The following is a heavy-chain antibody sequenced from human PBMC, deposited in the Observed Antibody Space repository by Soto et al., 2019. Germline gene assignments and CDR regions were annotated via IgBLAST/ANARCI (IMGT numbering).Heavy chain of an antibody. D-gene: IGHD4-17*01. Sequence: GGSLRLSCAASGFTFSTYAMSWVRQAPGKGLEWVSGFSGGGSTYYADSVEGRFTISRDNSKNTLYLQMNSLRAEDTAVYYCAKTIRPNGDYHNLDYWGQGTLVTVSS. V-gene: IGHV3-23*01. J-gene: IGHJ4*02. CDR3: AKTIRPNGDYHNLDY. CDR1: GFTFSTYA. CDR2: FSGGGST.